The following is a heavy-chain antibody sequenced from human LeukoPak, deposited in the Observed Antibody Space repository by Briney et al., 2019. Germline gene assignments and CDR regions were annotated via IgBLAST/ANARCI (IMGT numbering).Heavy chain of an antibody. D-gene: IGHD3-3*01. V-gene: IGHV3-43*02. J-gene: IGHJ6*02. CDR1: GFTFDDYA. CDR3: AKDLAYYDFWSGYYNHYYYGMDV. CDR2: ISGDGGST. Sequence: GGSLRLSCAASGFTFDDYAMHRVRQAPGKGLEWVSLISGDGGSTYYADSVKGRFTISRDNSKNSLYLQMNSLRTEDTALYYCAKDLAYYDFWSGYYNHYYYGMDVWGQGTTVTVSS.